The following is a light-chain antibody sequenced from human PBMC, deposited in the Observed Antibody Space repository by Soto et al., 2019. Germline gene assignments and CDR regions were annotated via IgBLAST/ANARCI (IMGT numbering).Light chain of an antibody. J-gene: IGKJ2*01. CDR1: QSVSSY. Sequence: EIVLTQSPATLSLSPVERATLSCRASQSVSSYLAWYQQKPGQAPRLLIYDASNRATDIPARFSGSGSGTDFTLTISSLEPEDFAVYYCQQRGNWPRTFGQGTKLEIK. V-gene: IGKV3-11*01. CDR3: QQRGNWPRT. CDR2: DAS.